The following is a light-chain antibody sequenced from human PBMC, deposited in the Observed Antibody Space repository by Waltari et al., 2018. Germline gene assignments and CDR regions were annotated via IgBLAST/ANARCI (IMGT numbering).Light chain of an antibody. CDR1: SGSLSTTSY. V-gene: IGLV8-61*01. Sequence: QTVVTQEPSLSVSPGGTVTHTCALSSGSLSTTSYPTWYQQTPGQAPRTLVYKANARSSGVPDRFSGSILGNTAALTITVAQADDESDYYCALYMGSGIWVFGGWTRLTVL. CDR2: KAN. CDR3: ALYMGSGIWV. J-gene: IGLJ3*02.